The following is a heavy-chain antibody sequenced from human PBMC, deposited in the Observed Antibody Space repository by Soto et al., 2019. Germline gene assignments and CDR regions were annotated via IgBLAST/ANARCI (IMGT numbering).Heavy chain of an antibody. V-gene: IGHV3-30-3*01. D-gene: IGHD3-16*02. CDR2: ISNDGINK. CDR1: GFTFSTHA. Sequence: GGSLRLSCAASGFTFSTHAIHWVRQAPGKGLEWVAIISNDGINKYYGDSVKGRFTISGDNSKNTVHLQMNGLRVEDTAVYYCARDSPIGYYYYGMDVWGQGTTVTVSS. J-gene: IGHJ6*02. CDR3: ARDSPIGYYYYGMDV.